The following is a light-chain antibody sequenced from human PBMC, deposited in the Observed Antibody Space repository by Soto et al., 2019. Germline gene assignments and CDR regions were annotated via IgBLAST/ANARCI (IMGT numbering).Light chain of an antibody. CDR1: QSISGW. CDR3: QQWVT. V-gene: IGKV1-5*03. Sequence: DIQMTQSPSTLSASVGDRVNITCRASQSISGWLAWYQQKPGKAPKLLIYKASNLETGVPSRFSGSGSGTEFSLTISSLPPDDFATYYCQQWVTFGPGTKVDIK. J-gene: IGKJ3*01. CDR2: KAS.